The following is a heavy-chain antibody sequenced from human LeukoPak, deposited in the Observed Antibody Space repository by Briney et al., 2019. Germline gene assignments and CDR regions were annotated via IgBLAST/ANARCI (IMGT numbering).Heavy chain of an antibody. Sequence: SETLSLTCTVSGGSIRTSNYYWGWIRQPPGKGLELIGNIYHGGSTYYTPSLRSRVTMSVDTSKNQFSLKLNSVTAADTAVYYCARFSSGCSTSSCYLTYWGQGTLVTVS. J-gene: IGHJ4*02. CDR1: GGSIRTSNYY. CDR2: IYHGGST. V-gene: IGHV4-39*07. D-gene: IGHD2-2*01. CDR3: ARFSSGCSTSSCYLTY.